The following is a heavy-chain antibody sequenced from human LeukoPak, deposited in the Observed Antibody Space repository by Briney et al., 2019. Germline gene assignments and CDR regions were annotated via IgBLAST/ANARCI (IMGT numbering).Heavy chain of an antibody. CDR3: ASLNDYVWGSYRPSHAFDI. J-gene: IGHJ3*02. V-gene: IGHV4-34*01. D-gene: IGHD3-16*02. Sequence: PSETLSLTCAVYGGSFSGYYWSWIRQPPGKGLEWIGEINHSGSTNYNPSLKSRVTISVDTSKNQFSLKLSSVTAADTAVYYCASLNDYVWGSYRPSHAFDIWGQGTMVTVSS. CDR1: GGSFSGYY. CDR2: INHSGST.